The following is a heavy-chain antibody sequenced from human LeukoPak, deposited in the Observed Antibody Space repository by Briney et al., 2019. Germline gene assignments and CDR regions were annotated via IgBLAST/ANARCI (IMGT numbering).Heavy chain of an antibody. CDR3: ARDKSCTDGTCYSYFDL. V-gene: IGHV3-30-3*01. Sequence: GGSLRLSCAASGFTFSSYAMHWVRRAPGKGLEWVAVISYDGSNKYYTDSVKGRFTISRDNSKNTLYLQMNSLRAEDTAVYYCARDKSCTDGTCYSYFDLWGRGTLVTVSS. CDR2: ISYDGSNK. D-gene: IGHD2-8*01. J-gene: IGHJ2*01. CDR1: GFTFSSYA.